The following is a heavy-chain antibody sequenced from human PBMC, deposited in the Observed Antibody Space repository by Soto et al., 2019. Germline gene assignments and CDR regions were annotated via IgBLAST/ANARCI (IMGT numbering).Heavy chain of an antibody. CDR2: IYPDDSDT. Sequence: GESLKISCKGSGYTFTAHWIAWVRQMPGKRLEWMGLIYPDDSDTRYSPSFQGQVTISADKSSNTAYLQWSSLKASDTAIYYCARLAGDYIGGGFDYWGQGTPVTVSS. V-gene: IGHV5-51*01. D-gene: IGHD4-17*01. CDR1: GYTFTAHW. CDR3: ARLAGDYIGGGFDY. J-gene: IGHJ4*02.